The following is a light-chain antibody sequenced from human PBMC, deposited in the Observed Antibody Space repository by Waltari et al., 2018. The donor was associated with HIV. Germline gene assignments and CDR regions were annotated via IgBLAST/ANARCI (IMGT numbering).Light chain of an antibody. J-gene: IGLJ2*01. CDR2: SSP. Sequence: QTVVTQEPSLTVSPGGTITLTCSSATGPVGNGHYVKWFQQKPGQHPRPLIYSSPRRHPLTPERFSGSLVGDRAALTLSNVWPEDQADYYCMLFFRTSYLFGGGTKVTVL. CDR1: TGPVGNGHY. CDR3: MLFFRTSYL. V-gene: IGLV7-43*01.